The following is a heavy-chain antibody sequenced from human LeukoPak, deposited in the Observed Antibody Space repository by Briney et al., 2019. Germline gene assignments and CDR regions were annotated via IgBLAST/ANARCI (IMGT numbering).Heavy chain of an antibody. CDR3: ARCGFDY. J-gene: IGHJ4*02. CDR2: IYYSGST. V-gene: IGHV4-39*01. CDR1: GGSISSSSYY. Sequence: SETLSLTCTVSGGSISSSSYYWGWIPQPPGKGLEWIGSIYYSGSTYYNPSLKSRVTISVDTSKNQFSLKLSSVTAADTAVYYCARCGFDYWGQGTLVTVSS.